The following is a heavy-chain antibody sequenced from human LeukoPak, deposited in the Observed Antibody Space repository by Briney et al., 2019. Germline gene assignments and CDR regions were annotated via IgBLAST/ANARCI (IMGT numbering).Heavy chain of an antibody. CDR2: IRDSGDIT. J-gene: IGHJ4*02. CDR1: GFTFSSYA. V-gene: IGHV3-23*01. D-gene: IGHD5-18*01. Sequence: GGSLRLSCAASGFTFSSYAMNWVRQAPGKGLEWVSGIRDSGDITNYADSVKGRFTISRDQSKNTLYLQMNSLRAEDTAVYYCARKQGYSYGLDFWGQGTLVTVSS. CDR3: ARKQGYSYGLDF.